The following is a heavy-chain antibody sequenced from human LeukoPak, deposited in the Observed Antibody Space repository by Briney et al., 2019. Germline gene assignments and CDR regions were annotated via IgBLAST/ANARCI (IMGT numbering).Heavy chain of an antibody. V-gene: IGHV7-4-1*02. D-gene: IGHD3-22*01. CDR3: ARDRRYYDSSVSAFDI. CDR1: GYTFTSYA. J-gene: IGHJ3*02. CDR2: INTNTGNP. Sequence: ASVKVSCKASGYTFTSYAMNWVRQAPGQGLEWMGWINTNTGNPKYAQGFTGRFVFSLDTSVSTAYLQMSSLKAEDTAVYYCARDRRYYDSSVSAFDIWGQGTMVTVSS.